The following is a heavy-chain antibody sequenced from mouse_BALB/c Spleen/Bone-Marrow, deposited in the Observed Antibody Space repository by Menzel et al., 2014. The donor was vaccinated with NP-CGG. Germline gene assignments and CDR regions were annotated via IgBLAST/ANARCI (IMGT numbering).Heavy chain of an antibody. Sequence: EAQREDSGGGLGKPGGSRKLSCAASGFTFSDYYMFWVRQTPEKRLEWVATISDGVSYAYYPDSVKGRFTISRDNARNNLYLQMSSLKSEDTSMYYCARAPPYDFYAMDYWDQATSANVS. V-gene: IGHV5-4*02. CDR2: ISDGVSYA. CDR3: ARAPPYDFYAMDY. J-gene: IGHJ4*01. CDR1: GFTFSDYY. D-gene: IGHD2-13*01.